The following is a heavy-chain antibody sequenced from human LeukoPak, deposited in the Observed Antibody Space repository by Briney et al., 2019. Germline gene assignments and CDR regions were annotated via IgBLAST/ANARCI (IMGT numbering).Heavy chain of an antibody. Sequence: PGGSLRLSCAGSGFTFRSYAMSWVREAPGKGLGWVSAISGSGGSTHYADSVKGRFTIYRDNSKNTPYLQMTSLRAEDRAVYYCAKDIYDSSVFDYWGQGTLVTVSS. CDR2: ISGSGGST. CDR3: AKDIYDSSVFDY. J-gene: IGHJ4*02. CDR1: GFTFRSYA. D-gene: IGHD3-22*01. V-gene: IGHV3-23*01.